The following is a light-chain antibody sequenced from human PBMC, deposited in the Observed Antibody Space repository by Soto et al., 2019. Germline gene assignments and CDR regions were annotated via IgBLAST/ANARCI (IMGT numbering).Light chain of an antibody. CDR1: EPISRW. CDR3: QQYKSYSPYT. J-gene: IGKJ2*01. V-gene: IGKV1-5*03. Sequence: DIRMTQSPSTLSASVGDRVTITCRASEPISRWLAWYQLSPGKAPKLLIHRASTLNSGVPSRFSGSGSGTDFTLTIDSLQRDDFATYFCQQYKSYSPYTFGQGTKWEIK. CDR2: RAS.